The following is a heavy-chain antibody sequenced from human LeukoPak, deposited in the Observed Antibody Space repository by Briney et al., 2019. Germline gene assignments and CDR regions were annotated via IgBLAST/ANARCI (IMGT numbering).Heavy chain of an antibody. CDR2: ISGSGHTI. D-gene: IGHD3-10*01. J-gene: IGHJ5*02. V-gene: IGHV3-11*01. CDR1: GFMFSTYY. Sequence: GGSLRLSCAASGFMFSTYYMTWIPEAPGKGREWVAYISGSGHTIEYADSMKGRFTISRDNAKTSVYLDMNNLTAEDTAVYYCVLLIRGATFDPWGQGALVAVSS. CDR3: VLLIRGATFDP.